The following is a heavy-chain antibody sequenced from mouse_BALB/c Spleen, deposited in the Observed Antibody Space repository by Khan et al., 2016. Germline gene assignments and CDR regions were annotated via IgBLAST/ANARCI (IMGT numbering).Heavy chain of an antibody. Sequence: EVQLQESGPGLVKPSQSLSLTCTVTGYSITSEYAWNWIRQFPGNKLEWMGYISYSGVTSYNPSLKSRFSITRDKSKNQFFLQLNSVTTEDTATYYCARSLLLRRDFFDYWGQGTTLTVSS. J-gene: IGHJ2*01. D-gene: IGHD1-1*01. CDR1: GYSITSEYA. CDR2: ISYSGVT. CDR3: ARSLLLRRDFFDY. V-gene: IGHV3-2*02.